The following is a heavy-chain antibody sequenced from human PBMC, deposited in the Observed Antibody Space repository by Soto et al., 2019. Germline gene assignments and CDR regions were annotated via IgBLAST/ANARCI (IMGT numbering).Heavy chain of an antibody. Sequence: SLTCRVSGAALNSGNYYLSCIRQVPGKGLEWIGHIYVTGAVDYNPSLRDRITISQDTSERQFSLNLRLVTAADTAVYYCARLRIATNNYKWFDPWGQGTLVTVSS. CDR3: ARLRIATNNYKWFDP. D-gene: IGHD2-21*01. J-gene: IGHJ5*02. CDR2: IYVTGAV. V-gene: IGHV4-31*03. CDR1: GAALNSGNYY.